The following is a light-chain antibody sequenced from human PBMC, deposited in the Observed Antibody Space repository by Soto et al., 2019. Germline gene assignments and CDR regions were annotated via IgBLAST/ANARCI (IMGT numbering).Light chain of an antibody. CDR2: DAS. J-gene: IGKJ4*01. CDR1: QSVRSY. Sequence: EIVLTQSPATLSLSPGERATLSCGASQSVRSYLAWYQQKPGQAPRLLIYDASNRATGIPARFSGSGSETDFTLSISSLEPEDFAVYYCQQRSNWPFTFGGGTKVEIK. CDR3: QQRSNWPFT. V-gene: IGKV3-11*01.